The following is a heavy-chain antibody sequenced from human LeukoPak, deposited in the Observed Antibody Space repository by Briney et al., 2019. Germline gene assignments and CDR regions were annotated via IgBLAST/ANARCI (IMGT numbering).Heavy chain of an antibody. J-gene: IGHJ4*02. CDR2: ISGSGGST. Sequence: GGSLRLSCEASAFTFSTYAMSWVRQAPGKGLEWVSAISGSGGSTYYADSVKGRFTISRDNSKNTLYLQMNNLRVEDTAVYYCAKSHSSGWSFPCDYWGQGTLVTVSS. D-gene: IGHD6-19*01. V-gene: IGHV3-23*01. CDR3: AKSHSSGWSFPCDY. CDR1: AFTFSTYA.